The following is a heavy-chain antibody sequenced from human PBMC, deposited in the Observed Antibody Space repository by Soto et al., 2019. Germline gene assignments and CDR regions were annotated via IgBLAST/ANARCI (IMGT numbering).Heavy chain of an antibody. V-gene: IGHV3-23*01. J-gene: IGHJ3*02. CDR1: GFTFSSYA. CDR2: ISGSGGST. D-gene: IGHD6-13*01. CDR3: AKDQGYSATERSAFDI. Sequence: EVQLLESGGGLVQPGGSLRLSCAASGFTFSSYAMSWVRQAPGKGLEWVSAISGSGGSTYYADSVKGRFTISRDNSKNTLYLQMNSLRAEDTAVYYCAKDQGYSATERSAFDIWGQGTMVTVSP.